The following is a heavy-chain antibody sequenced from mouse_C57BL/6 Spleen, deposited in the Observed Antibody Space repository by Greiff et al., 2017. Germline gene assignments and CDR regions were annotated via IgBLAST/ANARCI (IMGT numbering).Heavy chain of an antibody. CDR3: ARKGLIRDFDY. CDR2: ILPGSGST. J-gene: IGHJ2*01. V-gene: IGHV1-9*01. Sequence: VQLQPSGAELMPPWASVKLSCKATGYTFTGYWIAWVKQKPGHGLEWIGEILPGSGSTNYNGKFKGKATFTADTSSNTAYMQLSSLTTEDSAIYYCARKGLIRDFDYWGQGTTLTVSS. CDR1: GYTFTGYW. D-gene: IGHD2-4*01.